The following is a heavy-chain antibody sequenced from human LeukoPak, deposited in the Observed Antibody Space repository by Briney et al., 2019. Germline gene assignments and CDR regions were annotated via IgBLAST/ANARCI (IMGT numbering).Heavy chain of an antibody. CDR1: GFTFSSYA. CDR2: TSGSGVST. D-gene: IGHD6-13*01. CDR3: GEQLVPKI. V-gene: IGHV3-23*01. J-gene: IGHJ4*02. Sequence: GGPLRLSCAASGFTFSSYAMSWVRQAPGKGLEWVSATSGSGVSTYYADSVKGRFTISRDNSKNTLYLQMNSLRAEDTAVYYCGEQLVPKIRGQGTLVTVSS.